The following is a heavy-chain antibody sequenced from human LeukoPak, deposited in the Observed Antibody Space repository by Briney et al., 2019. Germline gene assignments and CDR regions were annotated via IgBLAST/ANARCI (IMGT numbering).Heavy chain of an antibody. CDR1: GGSISSGGYY. V-gene: IGHV4-31*03. D-gene: IGHD3-22*01. Sequence: SETLSLTCTVSGGSISSGGYYWSWIHQHPGKGLEWIGYIYYSGTTYYNPSLKSRVTISVDTSKNQFSLKLSSVTAADTAVYYCAASYSSGYSHGDYWGQGTLVTVSS. CDR2: IYYSGTT. CDR3: AASYSSGYSHGDY. J-gene: IGHJ4*02.